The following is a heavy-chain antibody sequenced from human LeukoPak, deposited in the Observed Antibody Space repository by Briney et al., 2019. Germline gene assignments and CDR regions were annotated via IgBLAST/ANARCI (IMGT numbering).Heavy chain of an antibody. CDR3: ARGRSKDYYGSGSHY. CDR1: GGTFSSYA. Sequence: ASVKVSCKASGGTFSSYAISWVRQAPGQGLEWMGRIILIFGTANYAQKFQGRVTITTDESTSTAYMELSSLRSEDTAVYYCARGRSKDYYGSGSHYWGQGTLVTVSS. V-gene: IGHV1-69*05. D-gene: IGHD3-10*01. CDR2: IILIFGTA. J-gene: IGHJ4*02.